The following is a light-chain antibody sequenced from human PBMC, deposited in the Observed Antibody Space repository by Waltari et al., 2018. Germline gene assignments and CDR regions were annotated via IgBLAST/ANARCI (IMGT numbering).Light chain of an antibody. CDR2: SSY. CDR3: AGWDGSLTGYV. CDR1: NSNIGTFP. V-gene: IGLV1-44*01. J-gene: IGLJ1*01. Sequence: QSVLTQPPPASGPPGQRVTISCSGRNSNIGTFPVTWYQQLPGPAPKLLIYSSYQRPSGVPDRFSGSKSGTSASLAISGLQSEDEGDYYCAGWDGSLTGYVFGAGTRVTVL.